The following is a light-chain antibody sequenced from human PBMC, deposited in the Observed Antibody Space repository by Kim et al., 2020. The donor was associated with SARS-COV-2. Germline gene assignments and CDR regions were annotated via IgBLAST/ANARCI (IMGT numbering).Light chain of an antibody. CDR3: QQYGSSPYT. V-gene: IGKV3-20*01. J-gene: IGKJ2*01. CDR2: AAS. CDR1: QSVSSNY. Sequence: EIVLTQSPGTLSLSPGERATLSCRASQSVSSNYLTWYQQKTGQAPRLFIYAASRRVTGIPDRFSGSGSGTDFTLTISRLEPEDFAVYYCQQYGSSPYTFGQGTKLEI.